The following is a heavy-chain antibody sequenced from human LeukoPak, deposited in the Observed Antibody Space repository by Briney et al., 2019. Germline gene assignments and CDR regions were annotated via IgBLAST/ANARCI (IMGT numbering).Heavy chain of an antibody. CDR1: GGTFSSYA. V-gene: IGHV1-69*05. Sequence: SVKVSCKASGGTFSSYAISWVRQAPGQGLEWMGRIIPIFGTANYAQKFQGRVTITTDESTSTAYMELSSLRSEDTAVYYCARDTYYYDSSGYPPDYWGQGTLVTVSS. CDR2: IIPIFGTA. J-gene: IGHJ4*02. D-gene: IGHD3-22*01. CDR3: ARDTYYYDSSGYPPDY.